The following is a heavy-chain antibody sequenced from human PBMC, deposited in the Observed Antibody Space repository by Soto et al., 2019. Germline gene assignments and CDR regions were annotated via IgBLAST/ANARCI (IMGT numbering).Heavy chain of an antibody. D-gene: IGHD3-22*01. CDR2: TYYRSKWNT. Sequence: SQTLSLTCAISGDNVSSNSAAWNWIRQSPSRGLEWLGRTYYRSKWNTDYAVSVNNRITISPDTSKNQFSLQLKSVTPEDTGVYYCARDYYESGGYFDCWGQGNLVTVSS. CDR3: ARDYYESGGYFDC. CDR1: GDNVSSNSAA. J-gene: IGHJ4*02. V-gene: IGHV6-1*01.